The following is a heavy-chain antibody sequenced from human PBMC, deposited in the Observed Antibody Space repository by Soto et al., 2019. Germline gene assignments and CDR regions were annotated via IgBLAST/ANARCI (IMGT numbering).Heavy chain of an antibody. D-gene: IGHD3-10*01. V-gene: IGHV4-59*08. CDR1: GGSISTHY. J-gene: IGHJ5*02. CDR2: IYYRGST. Sequence: QVQLQESGPGLVKPSETLSLTCTVSGGSISTHYWNWIRQPPGMGLEWIGHIYYRGSTNYNPPLKRRVTTTVDTSKNQFSLELSSVTAADTAGYFCVRRESMSITGKYSWFDPWGQGALVTVSS. CDR3: VRRESMSITGKYSWFDP.